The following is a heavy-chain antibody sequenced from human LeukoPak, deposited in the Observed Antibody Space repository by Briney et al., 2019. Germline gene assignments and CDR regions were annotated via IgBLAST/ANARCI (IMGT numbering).Heavy chain of an antibody. CDR1: GGSISSSNW. Sequence: SGTLSLTCAVSGGSISSSNWWSWVRQPPGKGLEWIGEIYHSGSTNYNPSLKSRVTISVDTSKNQFSLKLSSVTAADTAVYYCARGLGSGSYSADNAFDIWGQGTMVTVSS. J-gene: IGHJ3*02. D-gene: IGHD1-26*01. V-gene: IGHV4-4*02. CDR3: ARGLGSGSYSADNAFDI. CDR2: IYHSGST.